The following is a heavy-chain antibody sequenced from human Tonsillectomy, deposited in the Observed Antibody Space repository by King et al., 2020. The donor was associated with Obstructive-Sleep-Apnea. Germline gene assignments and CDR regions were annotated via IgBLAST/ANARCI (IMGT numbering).Heavy chain of an antibody. CDR1: GFTFSDYY. Sequence: VQLVESGGGLVKPGGSLRLSCAASGFTFSDYYMTWIRQAPGKGLEWVSYITSSSSYTNYADSVKGRFTISRDNAKNSLYLEMNSLRAEDTAIYYCARDLLIPSGGTNYYYYGMDVWGQGTTVTVSS. CDR2: ITSSSSYT. V-gene: IGHV3-11*06. J-gene: IGHJ6*02. CDR3: ARDLLIPSGGTNYYYYGMDV. D-gene: IGHD3-16*01.